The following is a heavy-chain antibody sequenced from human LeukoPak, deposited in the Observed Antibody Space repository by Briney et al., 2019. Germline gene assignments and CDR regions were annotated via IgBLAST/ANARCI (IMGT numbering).Heavy chain of an antibody. J-gene: IGHJ3*02. Sequence: SETLSLTCTVSGGSISSTSYYWGWIRQPPGKGLEWIGSIYYSGSTNYNPSLKSRVTISVDTSKNQFSLKLTSVTAADTAVYYCARGHLLNGWFKYDAFEIWGQGTMVTVSS. V-gene: IGHV4-39*07. CDR2: IYYSGST. CDR3: ARGHLLNGWFKYDAFEI. D-gene: IGHD6-19*01. CDR1: GGSISSTSYY.